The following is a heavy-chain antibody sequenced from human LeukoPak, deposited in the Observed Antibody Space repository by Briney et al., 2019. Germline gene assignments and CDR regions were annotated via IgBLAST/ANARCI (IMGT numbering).Heavy chain of an antibody. CDR2: ISSSSSTI. CDR1: GFTFSSYS. CDR3: ASQTYDYVWGSYRPDN. V-gene: IGHV3-48*04. D-gene: IGHD3-16*02. J-gene: IGHJ4*02. Sequence: GGSLRLSCAASGFTFSSYSMPWVRQAPGKGLEWVSYISSSSSTIYYADSVKGRFTISRDNAKNSLYLQMNSLRAEDTAVYYCASQTYDYVWGSYRPDNWGQGTLVTVSS.